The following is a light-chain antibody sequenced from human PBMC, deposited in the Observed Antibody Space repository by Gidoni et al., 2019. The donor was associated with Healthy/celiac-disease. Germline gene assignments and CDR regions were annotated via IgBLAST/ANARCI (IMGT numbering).Light chain of an antibody. CDR1: SSDVGGYNY. Sequence: ALTQPASVSGSPGQSLTISCTGTSSDVGGYNYVSWYQQNPGKAPKLMIYEVSNRPSGVSNRFSGSKSGNTASLTISGLPAEDEADYYCSSYTSSSTQVFGGGTQLTVL. CDR2: EVS. CDR3: SSYTSSSTQV. J-gene: IGLJ3*02. V-gene: IGLV2-14*01.